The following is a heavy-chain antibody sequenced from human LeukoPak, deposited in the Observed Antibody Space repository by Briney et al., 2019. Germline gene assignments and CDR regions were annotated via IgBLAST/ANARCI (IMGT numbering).Heavy chain of an antibody. CDR3: ARDRLVLRGYGTLHFDY. J-gene: IGHJ4*02. Sequence: ASVTVSCKASGYTFTGYYMHWVRQAPGQGLEWMGWINPNSGGTNYAQKFQGRVTMTRDTSISTAYMELSRLRSDDTAVYYCARDRLVLRGYGTLHFDYWGQGTLVTVSS. CDR1: GYTFTGYY. V-gene: IGHV1-2*02. D-gene: IGHD3-22*01. CDR2: INPNSGGT.